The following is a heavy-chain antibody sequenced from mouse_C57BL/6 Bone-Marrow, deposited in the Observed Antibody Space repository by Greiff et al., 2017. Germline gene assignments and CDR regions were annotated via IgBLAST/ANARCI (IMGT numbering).Heavy chain of an antibody. CDR3: AYYDYLYAMDY. V-gene: IGHV1-50*01. CDR1: GYTFTSYW. CDR2: IDPSDSYT. J-gene: IGHJ4*01. D-gene: IGHD2-4*01. Sequence: VQLQQPGAELVKPGASVKLSSKASGYTFTSYWMQWVKQRPGQGLEWIGEIDPSDSYTNYNQKFKGKATLTVDTSSSTAYMQLSSLTSEDSAVYYCAYYDYLYAMDYWGQGTSVTVSS.